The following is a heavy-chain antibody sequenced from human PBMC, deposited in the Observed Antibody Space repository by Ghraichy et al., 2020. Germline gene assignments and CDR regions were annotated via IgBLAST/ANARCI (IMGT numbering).Heavy chain of an antibody. CDR2: ISSSSSYI. CDR3: ARAQGRKGYYFDY. J-gene: IGHJ4*02. V-gene: IGHV3-21*01. D-gene: IGHD1-14*01. CDR1: GFTFSSYS. Sequence: GGSLRLSCAASGFTFSSYSMNWVRQAPGKGLEWVSSISSSSSYIYYADSVKGRFTISRDNAKNSLYLQMNSLRAEDTAVYYCARAQGRKGYYFDYWGQGTLVTVSS.